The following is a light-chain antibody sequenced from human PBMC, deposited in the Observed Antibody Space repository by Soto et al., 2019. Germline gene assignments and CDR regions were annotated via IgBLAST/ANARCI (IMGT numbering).Light chain of an antibody. CDR2: GAS. V-gene: IGKV3-15*01. CDR3: QQYNNWPPLT. CDR1: QSVSSN. Sequence: EIGMTQSASTLSVSAGERATLSWGASQSVSSNLAWYQQKPGQAPRLLIYGASTRATGIPARFSGSGSGTEFTPTISSLQSEDFAVYSCQQYNNWPPLTFGGGTKVDIK. J-gene: IGKJ4*01.